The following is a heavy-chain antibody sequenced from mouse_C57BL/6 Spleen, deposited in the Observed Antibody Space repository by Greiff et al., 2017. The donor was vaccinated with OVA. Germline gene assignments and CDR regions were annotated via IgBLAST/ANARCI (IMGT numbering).Heavy chain of an antibody. CDR3: ARGGDYSNFLFAY. Sequence: QVQLQQSGAELVRPGTSVKVSCKASGYAFTNYLIEWVKQRPGQGLEWIGVINPGSGGTNYNEKFKGKATLTADKSSSTAYMQLSSLTSEDSAVDFCARGGDYSNFLFAYWGQGTLVTVSA. CDR2: INPGSGGT. V-gene: IGHV1-54*01. CDR1: GYAFTNYL. J-gene: IGHJ3*01. D-gene: IGHD2-5*01.